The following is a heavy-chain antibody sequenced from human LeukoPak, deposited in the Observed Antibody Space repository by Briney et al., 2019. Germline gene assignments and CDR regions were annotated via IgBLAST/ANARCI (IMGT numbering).Heavy chain of an antibody. D-gene: IGHD2-15*01. J-gene: IGHJ4*02. CDR1: GGFISSYY. Sequence: PSETLSLTCTVSGGFISSYYWTWIRQPPGKGLEWIGYIYDSGSTNYNPSLKSRVTISVDTSKNQFSLKLSSVTAADTAVYYCARGSQSLGYCSGGSCRAKIFDYWGQGTLVTVSS. CDR2: IYDSGST. V-gene: IGHV4-59*12. CDR3: ARGSQSLGYCSGGSCRAKIFDY.